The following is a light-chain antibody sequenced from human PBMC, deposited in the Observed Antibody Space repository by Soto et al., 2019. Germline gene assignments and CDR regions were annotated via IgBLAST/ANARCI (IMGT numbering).Light chain of an antibody. Sequence: QAVVTQPPSASGTPGQRVTISCSGSSSKIGYNYAFWYQQLPGTAPKLLIYRNDQRPPGVPDRFSGSKSGTSASLAISGLRSEDEADYYCAAWDARLSGYVFGTGTKRTVL. J-gene: IGLJ1*01. V-gene: IGLV1-47*01. CDR1: SSKIGYNY. CDR2: RND. CDR3: AAWDARLSGYV.